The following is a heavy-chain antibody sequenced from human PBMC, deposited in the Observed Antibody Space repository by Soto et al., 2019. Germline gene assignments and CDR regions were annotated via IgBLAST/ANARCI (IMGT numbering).Heavy chain of an antibody. CDR2: IYYSGST. CDR3: ARQAPQGGIVVVPAAPGGWFDP. CDR1: GGSISSYY. V-gene: IGHV4-59*08. Sequence: SETLSLTCTVSGGSISSYYWSWIRQPPGKGLEWIGYIYYSGSTNYNPSLKSRVTISVDTSKTQFSLKLSSVTAADTAVYYCARQAPQGGIVVVPAAPGGWFDPWGQGTLVTVSS. D-gene: IGHD2-2*01. J-gene: IGHJ5*02.